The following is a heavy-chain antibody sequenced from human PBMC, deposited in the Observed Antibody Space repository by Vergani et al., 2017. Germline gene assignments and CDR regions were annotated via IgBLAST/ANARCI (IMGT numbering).Heavy chain of an antibody. Sequence: VRLVESGGGVVQPGRSLRLSCAASGFTFSSYAMSWVRQAPGKGLEWVSAISGSGGSTYYADSVKGRFTISRDNAKNSLYLQMNSLRAEDTAVYYCALGGIVGATSPFDYRGQGTLVTVSS. D-gene: IGHD1-26*01. CDR2: ISGSGGST. V-gene: IGHV3-23*04. J-gene: IGHJ4*02. CDR1: GFTFSSYA. CDR3: ALGGIVGATSPFDY.